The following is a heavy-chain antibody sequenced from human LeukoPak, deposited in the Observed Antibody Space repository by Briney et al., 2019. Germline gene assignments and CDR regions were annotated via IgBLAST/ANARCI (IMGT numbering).Heavy chain of an antibody. CDR3: ARDAIEGATSWYNWFDP. CDR1: GGTFSSYS. V-gene: IGHV1-69*13. D-gene: IGHD1-26*01. J-gene: IGHJ5*02. Sequence: SVKVSCKASGGTFSSYSISWVRQAPGQGLEWMGGIIPIFGTANYAQKFQGRVTITADESTSTAYMELSSLRSEDTAVYYCARDAIEGATSWYNWFDPWGQGTLVTVSS. CDR2: IIPIFGTA.